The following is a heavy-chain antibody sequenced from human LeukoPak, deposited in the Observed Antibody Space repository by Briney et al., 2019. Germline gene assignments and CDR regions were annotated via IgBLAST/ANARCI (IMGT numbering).Heavy chain of an antibody. CDR3: ARGRNDYGDLRFLGYFDY. J-gene: IGHJ4*02. CDR1: GGSISSGSYY. V-gene: IGHV4-61*02. CDR2: IYTSGST. D-gene: IGHD4-17*01. Sequence: SETLPLTCTVSGGSISSGSYYWSWIRQPAGKGLEWIGRIYTSGSTNYNPSLKSRVTISVDTSKNQFSLKLSSVTAADTAVYYCARGRNDYGDLRFLGYFDYWGQGTLVTVSS.